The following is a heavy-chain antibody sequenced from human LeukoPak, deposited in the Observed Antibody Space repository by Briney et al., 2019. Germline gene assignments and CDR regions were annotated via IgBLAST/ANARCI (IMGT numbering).Heavy chain of an antibody. CDR1: GGSISSYY. CDR2: IYYSGST. J-gene: IGHJ3*02. D-gene: IGHD3-22*01. V-gene: IGHV4-59*12. Sequence: PSETLSLTCTVSGGSISSYYWSWIRQPPGKGLEWIGYIYYSGSTNYNPSLKSRVTISVDTSKNQFSLKLSSVTAADTAVYYCARFPTYYYDSSGYQTHDAFDIWGQGTMVTVSS. CDR3: ARFPTYYYDSSGYQTHDAFDI.